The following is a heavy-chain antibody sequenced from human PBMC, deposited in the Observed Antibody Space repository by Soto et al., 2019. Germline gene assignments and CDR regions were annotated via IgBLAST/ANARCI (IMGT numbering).Heavy chain of an antibody. D-gene: IGHD1-1*01. V-gene: IGHV1-69*06. CDR2: IIPVSGTA. CDR1: GYTFTGYY. CDR3: ASTGEAPEGDESGRGDAFDI. Sequence: ASVKVSCKASGYTFTGYYMHWVRQAPGQGLEWMGGIIPVSGTANYAVKFQGRVTITVDRVTSTGYMELTSLRSEDTAVYFCASTGEAPEGDESGRGDAFDIWGQGTKVTVSS. J-gene: IGHJ3*02.